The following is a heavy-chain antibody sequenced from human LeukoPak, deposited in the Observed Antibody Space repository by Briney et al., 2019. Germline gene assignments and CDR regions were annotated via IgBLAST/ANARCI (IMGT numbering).Heavy chain of an antibody. D-gene: IGHD6-6*01. J-gene: IGHJ4*02. CDR3: ERDGQQLVRFLY. CDR2: IIPILGIA. V-gene: IGHV1-69*04. CDR1: GGTFSSYT. Sequence: SVKVSCKASGGTFSSYTISWVRQAPGQGLEWMGRIIPILGIANYAQKFQGRVTITADKSTSTAYMELSSLRSEDTAVYYCERDGQQLVRFLYWGQGTLVTVSS.